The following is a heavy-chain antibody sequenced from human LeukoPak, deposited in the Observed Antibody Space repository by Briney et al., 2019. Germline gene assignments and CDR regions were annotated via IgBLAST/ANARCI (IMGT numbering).Heavy chain of an antibody. V-gene: IGHV4-59*01. CDR2: IYYSGST. J-gene: IGHJ6*02. Sequence: SETLSLTCTVSGGPISNYYWRWMPPSPGKGLEWLVYIYYSGSTNYNPSLKSRVTISVDTSKNQFSLKLSSVTAADTAVYYCARVGGTNHYYYDMDVWGQGTTVTVSS. D-gene: IGHD1-26*01. CDR1: GGPISNYY. CDR3: ARVGGTNHYYYDMDV.